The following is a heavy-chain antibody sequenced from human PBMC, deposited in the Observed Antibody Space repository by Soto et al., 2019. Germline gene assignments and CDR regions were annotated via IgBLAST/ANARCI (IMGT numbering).Heavy chain of an antibody. D-gene: IGHD3-16*01. J-gene: IGHJ4*01. CDR3: ARVVSNVLDL. CDR1: GDSVSSNSAA. Sequence: SQTLSLTCAISGDSVSSNSAAWSWIRQSPSRGLEWLGRTYYRSKWYNDYAESVKRRITFKPDTSKNQFSLQLNSVTPEDTAVSWRARVVSNVLDLWGQGTQVTV. CDR2: TYYRSKWYN. V-gene: IGHV6-1*01.